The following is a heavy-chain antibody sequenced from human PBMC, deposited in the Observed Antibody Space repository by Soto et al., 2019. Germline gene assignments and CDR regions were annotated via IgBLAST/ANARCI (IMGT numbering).Heavy chain of an antibody. Sequence: QLQLQESGPGLVKPSETLSLTCTVSGGSISSSSYYWGWIRQPPGKGLEWIGSIYYSGSTYNSPSLKSRVTISVDTSKNNFSPKLSSVTAADTAVYYCARHCSLTVYYSFDYWGQGTLVTVSS. CDR2: IYYSGST. CDR1: GGSISSSSYY. J-gene: IGHJ4*02. CDR3: ARHCSLTVYYSFDY. D-gene: IGHD3-9*01. V-gene: IGHV4-39*01.